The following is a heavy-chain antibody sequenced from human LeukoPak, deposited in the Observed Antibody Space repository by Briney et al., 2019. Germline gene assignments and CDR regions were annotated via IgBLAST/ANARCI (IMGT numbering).Heavy chain of an antibody. CDR1: GFTFSSYS. Sequence: GGSLRLXCAASGFTFSSYSMNWVRQAPGKGLEWVSSISSSSSYISYTDSVRGRFPISRDNTKNSLYLQMNSLRAEDTAVYYCARSLGQWLLDYWGQGTLVTVSS. J-gene: IGHJ4*02. CDR3: ARSLGQWLLDY. D-gene: IGHD5-12*01. V-gene: IGHV3-21*01. CDR2: ISSSSSYI.